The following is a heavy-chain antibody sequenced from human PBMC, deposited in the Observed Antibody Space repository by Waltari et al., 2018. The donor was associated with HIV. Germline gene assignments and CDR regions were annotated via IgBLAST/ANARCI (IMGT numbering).Heavy chain of an antibody. CDR2: ISWNSGSI. J-gene: IGHJ2*01. CDR3: AKGQTLYWYFDL. Sequence: EVQLVESGGGLVQPGRSLRLSCAASGFTFDDYAMHWVRQAPGKGLEWVSGISWNSGSIGYADSVKCRFTISRDNAKNSLYLQMNSLRAEDTALYYCAKGQTLYWYFDLWGRCTLFTVSS. V-gene: IGHV3-9*01. CDR1: GFTFDDYA.